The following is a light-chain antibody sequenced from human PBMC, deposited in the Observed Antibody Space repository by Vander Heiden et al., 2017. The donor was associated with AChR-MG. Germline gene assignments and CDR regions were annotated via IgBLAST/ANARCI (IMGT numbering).Light chain of an antibody. V-gene: IGLV1-40*01. CDR2: GNS. Sequence: QSVLTQPPSVSGPPGQRVTISCTGSSSNIGAGYDVHWYQQLPGTAPKLLISGNSNRPSGVPDRFSGSKSGTSASLAISGLQAEDEADYYCQSYDSSLSGLFGGGTKLTVL. CDR3: QSYDSSLSGL. CDR1: SSNIGAGYD. J-gene: IGLJ2*01.